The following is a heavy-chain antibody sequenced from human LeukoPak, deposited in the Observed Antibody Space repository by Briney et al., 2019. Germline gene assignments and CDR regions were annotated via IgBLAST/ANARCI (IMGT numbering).Heavy chain of an antibody. J-gene: IGHJ6*03. D-gene: IGHD2-2*01. V-gene: IGHV4-59*01. CDR3: ARSESGVQYFQHYFYIDA. CDR1: NGDINNYY. CDR2: IYYRGST. Sequence: SETLPLTCTVSNGDINNYYWSWVRQPPGKGLEWIGYIYYRGSTKYNPSLKSRVTISIDTSNDQVSLRLTSVTAADTAVYYCARSESGVQYFQHYFYIDAWGKGTTVTVSS.